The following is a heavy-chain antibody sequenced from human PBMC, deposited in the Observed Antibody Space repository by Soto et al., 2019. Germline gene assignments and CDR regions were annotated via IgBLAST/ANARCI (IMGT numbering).Heavy chain of an antibody. CDR1: GGSFSGYY. J-gene: IGHJ6*02. Sequence: QVQLQQWGAGLLKPSETLSLTCAVYGGSFSGYYWSWIRQPPGKGLEWIGEINHSGSTNYNPSLKSRVNISVDTTKNQFSLKLSSVTAAETAVYYCARGRSRSMATRPNYHYYYGMDVWGQGTTVTVSS. V-gene: IGHV4-34*01. CDR3: ARGRSRSMATRPNYHYYYGMDV. CDR2: INHSGST.